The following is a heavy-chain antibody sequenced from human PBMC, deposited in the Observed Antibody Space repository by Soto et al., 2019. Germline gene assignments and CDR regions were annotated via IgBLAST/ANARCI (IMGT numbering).Heavy chain of an antibody. D-gene: IGHD6-13*01. Sequence: QVQLVESGGGVVQPGRSLRLSCAASGITFSNYAMHWVRQAPGKGLEWVALMSYDGSDRYYVDSVKGRFTISRDNSKNTLYLQMNSLRPEDTAVYYCANDLHSSSWVNGNFDLWGRGTLVTVSS. CDR2: MSYDGSDR. V-gene: IGHV3-30*18. J-gene: IGHJ2*01. CDR3: ANDLHSSSWVNGNFDL. CDR1: GITFSNYA.